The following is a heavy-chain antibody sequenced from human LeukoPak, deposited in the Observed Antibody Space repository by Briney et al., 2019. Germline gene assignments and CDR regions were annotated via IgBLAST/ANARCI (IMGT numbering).Heavy chain of an antibody. CDR1: GLIFSNYW. J-gene: IGHJ4*02. D-gene: IGHD3-16*02. CDR2: INRDGSEE. V-gene: IGHV3-7*01. CDR3: TRDRWLDY. Sequence: GGSLRLSCAASGLIFSNYWMSWVRQAPGKGPEWVANINRDGSEENYVDSVKGRFAISRDNAKNSLYLRMNSLRAEDTAVYYCTRDRWLDYWGQGTLVTVSS.